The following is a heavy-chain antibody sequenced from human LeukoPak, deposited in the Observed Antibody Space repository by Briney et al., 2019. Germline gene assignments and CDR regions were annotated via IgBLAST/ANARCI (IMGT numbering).Heavy chain of an antibody. J-gene: IGHJ4*02. CDR2: ISPSGDRT. Sequence: GGSLRLSCAASGFTFSSYAMSWVRQAPGKGLEWVSFISPSGDRTSNADSVEGRFTISRDNTRNTLYLQMNSLRDEDTGVYYFATMHGYYDGSGFWVQWGQGTLVTVSS. CDR1: GFTFSSYA. V-gene: IGHV3-23*01. CDR3: ATMHGYYDGSGFWVQ. D-gene: IGHD3-22*01.